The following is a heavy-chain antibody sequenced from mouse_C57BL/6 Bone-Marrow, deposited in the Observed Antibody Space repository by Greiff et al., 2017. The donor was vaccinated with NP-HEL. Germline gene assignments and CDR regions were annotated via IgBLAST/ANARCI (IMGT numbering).Heavy chain of an antibody. CDR3: ASIPTVVAREDY. Sequence: VQLQQSGPVLVKPGASVKMSCKASGYTFTDYYMNWVKQSHGKSLEWIGVINPYNGGTSYNQKFKGKATLTVDKSSSTAYMELNSLTSEDSAVYYSASIPTVVAREDYWGQGTTLTVSS. CDR1: GYTFTDYY. D-gene: IGHD1-1*01. V-gene: IGHV1-19*01. J-gene: IGHJ2*01. CDR2: INPYNGGT.